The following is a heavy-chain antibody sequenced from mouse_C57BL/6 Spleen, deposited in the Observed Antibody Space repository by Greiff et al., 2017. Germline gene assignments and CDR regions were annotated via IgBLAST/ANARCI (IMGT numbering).Heavy chain of an antibody. CDR2: IRSKSSNYAT. CDR1: GFTFNTYA. V-gene: IGHV10-3*01. J-gene: IGHJ1*03. D-gene: IGHD1-1*01. CDR3: VRILPGNWYFEV. Sequence: EVQLQESGGGLVQPKGSLKLSCAASGFTFNTYAMHWVRQAPGQGLEWVARIRSKSSNYATYYADSVKDRFTISRDDSQSRLYLQMNNLKTEDTAMYYGVRILPGNWYFEVWGTGTTVTVSS.